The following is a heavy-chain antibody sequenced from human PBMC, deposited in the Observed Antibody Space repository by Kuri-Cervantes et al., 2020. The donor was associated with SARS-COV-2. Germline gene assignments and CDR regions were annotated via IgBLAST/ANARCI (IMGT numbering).Heavy chain of an antibody. CDR3: AKDPNGDYVGAFDF. D-gene: IGHD4-17*01. CDR2: IRGGGYTT. CDR1: GFTFSRYA. J-gene: IGHJ3*01. Sequence: GGSLRLSCAPSGFTFSRYAMIWVRQAPGKGLEWISAIRGGGYTTYYADSVKGRFTISRGNFKNTLYLQMNNLRAEDTAVYYCAKDPNGDYVGAFDFWGQGTLVTVSS. V-gene: IGHV3-23*01.